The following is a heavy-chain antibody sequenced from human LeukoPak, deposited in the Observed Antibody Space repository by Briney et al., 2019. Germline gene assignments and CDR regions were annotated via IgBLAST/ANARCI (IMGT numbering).Heavy chain of an antibody. CDR2: IIPISGTT. V-gene: IGHV1-69*15. D-gene: IGHD1-26*01. CDR1: GGTFTSYA. CDR3: ARKLRLGGNWFDP. Sequence: SVKVSCKTTGGTFTSYAITWVRQAPGQGLEWMGKIIPISGTTNYAQKFQGRVTFTADESTSTAYMELSSLRSEDTALYYCARKLRLGGNWFDPWGQGTLVTVSS. J-gene: IGHJ5*02.